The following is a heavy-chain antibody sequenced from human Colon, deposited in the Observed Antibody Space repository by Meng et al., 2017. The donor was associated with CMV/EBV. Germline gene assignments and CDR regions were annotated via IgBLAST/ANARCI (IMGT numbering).Heavy chain of an antibody. CDR2: MYSGGTT. Sequence: GGSLRLSCGASGFIVSNTAMSWVRQAPGKGLESVSVMYSGGTTYYADSVKGRFTISRDQSKNTLLLQMNRLRAEDTAVYYCARGTPVKYFDYWGQGTLVTVSS. CDR1: GFIVSNTA. V-gene: IGHV3-53*01. CDR3: ARGTPVKYFDY. D-gene: IGHD4-17*01. J-gene: IGHJ4*02.